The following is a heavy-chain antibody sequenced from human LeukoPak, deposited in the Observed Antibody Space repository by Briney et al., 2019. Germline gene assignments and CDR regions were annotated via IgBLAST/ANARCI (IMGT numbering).Heavy chain of an antibody. J-gene: IGHJ4*02. V-gene: IGHV1-2*06. CDR1: GYTFTGYY. CDR3: ARVGYSSGWSDY. Sequence: ASVKVSCKASGYTFTGYYMHWVRQAPGQGLEWMGRINPNSGGTNYAQKFQGRVTMTRDTSISTAYMELSRLRPDDTAVYYCARVGYSSGWSDYWGRGTLVTVSS. CDR2: INPNSGGT. D-gene: IGHD6-19*01.